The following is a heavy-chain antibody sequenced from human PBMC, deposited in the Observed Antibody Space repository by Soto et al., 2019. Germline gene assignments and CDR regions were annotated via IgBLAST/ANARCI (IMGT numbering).Heavy chain of an antibody. D-gene: IGHD3-22*01. Sequence: QVQLVQSGAEVKKPGASVKVSCKASGYTFTSYGISWVRQAPGQGLEWMGWISAYNGNTNYAQKLQGRVTMTTDTSTSTAYMELRSLRSDDTAVYYCARMHYYDSSGYYYSNFDYWGQGTLVTVFS. CDR3: ARMHYYDSSGYYYSNFDY. V-gene: IGHV1-18*04. CDR1: GYTFTSYG. J-gene: IGHJ4*02. CDR2: ISAYNGNT.